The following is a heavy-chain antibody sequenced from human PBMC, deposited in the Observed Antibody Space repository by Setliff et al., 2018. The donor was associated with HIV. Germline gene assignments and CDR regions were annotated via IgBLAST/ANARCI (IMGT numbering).Heavy chain of an antibody. V-gene: IGHV4-34*01. J-gene: IGHJ4*02. CDR3: ARVIGWNDAGDC. CDR1: GGSFSDSY. CDR2: ISHSGTT. D-gene: IGHD1-1*01. Sequence: KPSETLSLTCAVYGGSFSDSYYNWIRQPPGKGLEWIGEISHSGTTNYNSSLESRLTMSVDTSKNQFSLKLTSVTAADTAVYYCARVIGWNDAGDCWGQGTLVTVSS.